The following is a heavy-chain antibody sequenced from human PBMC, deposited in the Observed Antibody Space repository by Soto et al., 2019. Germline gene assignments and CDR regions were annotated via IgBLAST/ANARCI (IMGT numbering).Heavy chain of an antibody. D-gene: IGHD2-21*02. Sequence: QVQLVQSGAEVKKPGASVKVSCKPSGYTLNTYYLHWVRQAPGQGLEWMGIIHPSGGGSTYAQKFLGRVTMTRDTSTSTGIMEFSSLISADTAVYYCARGGHIAVVTASFDYWGQGTLVTVSS. V-gene: IGHV1-46*02. J-gene: IGHJ4*02. CDR2: IHPSGGGS. CDR1: GYTLNTYY. CDR3: ARGGHIAVVTASFDY.